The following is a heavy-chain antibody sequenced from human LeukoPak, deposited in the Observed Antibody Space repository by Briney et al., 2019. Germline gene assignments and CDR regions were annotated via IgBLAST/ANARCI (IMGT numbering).Heavy chain of an antibody. CDR3: ATYRQVLLPFES. V-gene: IGHV3-48*01. CDR1: GFTFSSYS. CDR2: ISSSSNTI. D-gene: IGHD5-18*01. Sequence: PGGSLRLSCAASGFTFSSYSMNWVRQAPGKGLEWVSYISSSSNTIYYADSVKGRFTISRDNAKNSLYLQMNSLRAEDSAIYYCATYRQVLLPFESWGQGTLVTVSS. J-gene: IGHJ4*02.